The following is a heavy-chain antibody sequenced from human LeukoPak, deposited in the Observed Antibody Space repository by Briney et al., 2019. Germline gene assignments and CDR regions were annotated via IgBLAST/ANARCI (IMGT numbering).Heavy chain of an antibody. CDR2: INPSGGST. Sequence: ASVKVSCKASGYTFTSYYMHWVRQAPGQGLEWMGIINPSGGSTSYAQKFQGRVTMTRDMSTSTVYMELSSLRSEDTAVYYCARAAFYYYGSGSYYNFLRGMGPFDYWGQGTLVTVSS. J-gene: IGHJ4*02. CDR1: GYTFTSYY. CDR3: ARAAFYYYGSGSYYNFLRGMGPFDY. V-gene: IGHV1-46*01. D-gene: IGHD3-10*01.